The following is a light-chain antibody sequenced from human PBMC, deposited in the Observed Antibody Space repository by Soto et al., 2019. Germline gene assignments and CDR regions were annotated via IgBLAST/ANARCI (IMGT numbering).Light chain of an antibody. Sequence: QSVLAQPASVSVSPGQSITISCTGAIGYVGTYSLVSWYQQHPGKAPKVVIYEGHKRPSGVPDRFSGSTSVNTASLTISGLQTDDEADYYCCLYVGATTYVFGTGTKVTV. CDR3: CLYVGATTYV. CDR1: IGYVGTYSL. CDR2: EGH. J-gene: IGLJ1*01. V-gene: IGLV2-23*01.